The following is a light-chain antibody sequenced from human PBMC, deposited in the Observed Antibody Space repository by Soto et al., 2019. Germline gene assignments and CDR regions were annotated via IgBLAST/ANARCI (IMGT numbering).Light chain of an antibody. CDR3: QTWGTGIVT. V-gene: IGLV4-69*01. Sequence: QPVLTQSPSASASPGASVKLTCTLSSGDTNYAIAWHQQQPEKGPRFLMKINSDGSHSKGDGVPDRFSGSSSGAERYFTISSLQSEDEADYYCQTWGTGIVTFGGGTKLTVL. CDR2: INSDGSH. J-gene: IGLJ2*01. CDR1: SGDTNYA.